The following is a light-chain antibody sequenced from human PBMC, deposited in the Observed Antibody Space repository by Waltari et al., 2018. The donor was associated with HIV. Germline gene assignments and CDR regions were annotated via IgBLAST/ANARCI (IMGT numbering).Light chain of an antibody. J-gene: IGLJ3*02. CDR2: DAN. V-gene: IGLV2-14*01. Sequence: QSALTQPASVSGSLGQSITISCIGTSSDIATYNYVSWYQHHPDKAPRLGIYDANSRPAGVPFRFSRSKSGNTASLTISVLQAEDEADYYCASYTITSTLVFGGGTKVTVL. CDR1: SSDIATYNY. CDR3: ASYTITSTLV.